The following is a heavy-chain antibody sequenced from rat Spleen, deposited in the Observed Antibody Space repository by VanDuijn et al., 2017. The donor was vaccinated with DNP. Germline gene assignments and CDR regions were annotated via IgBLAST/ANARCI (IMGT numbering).Heavy chain of an antibody. CDR3: AIQLGVFDY. CDR1: GYSITSGFR. D-gene: IGHD5-1*01. V-gene: IGHV3-3*01. J-gene: IGHJ2*01. CDR2: INSEGRT. Sequence: EVQLQESGPGLVKPSQSLSLTCSVIGYSITSGFRWTWIRKFPGNELEWMGYINSEGRTDYNPSLKSRVSITRDTSKNQFFLQINSVTVEDTATYYCAIQLGVFDYWGQGVLVTVSS.